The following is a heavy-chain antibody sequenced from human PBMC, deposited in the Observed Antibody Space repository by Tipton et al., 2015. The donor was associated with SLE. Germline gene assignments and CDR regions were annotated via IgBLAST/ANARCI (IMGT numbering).Heavy chain of an antibody. J-gene: IGHJ6*02. Sequence: TLSLTCTVSGGSISSHYWSWIRQPPGKGLEWIGFIYYSGATNYSPSLRSRVTLSLDMSKKQFSLKMISVTSADTAVYYCARRAGGFHYYYGMDVWGRGTTVTVSS. CDR2: IYYSGAT. CDR3: ARRAGGFHYYYGMDV. CDR1: GGSISSHY. V-gene: IGHV4-59*11.